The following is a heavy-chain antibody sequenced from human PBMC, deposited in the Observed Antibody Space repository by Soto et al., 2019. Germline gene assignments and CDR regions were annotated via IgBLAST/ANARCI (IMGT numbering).Heavy chain of an antibody. V-gene: IGHV3-7*01. J-gene: IGHJ3*02. CDR3: ARESGSGSYSPDAFDI. Sequence: GVSLRLSCAASGFTFSSYWMSWVRQAPGKGLEWVANIKQDGSEKYYVDSVKGRFTISRDNAKNSLYLQMNSLRAEDTAVYYCARESGSGSYSPDAFDIWGQGTMVTVSS. D-gene: IGHD3-10*01. CDR1: GFTFSSYW. CDR2: IKQDGSEK.